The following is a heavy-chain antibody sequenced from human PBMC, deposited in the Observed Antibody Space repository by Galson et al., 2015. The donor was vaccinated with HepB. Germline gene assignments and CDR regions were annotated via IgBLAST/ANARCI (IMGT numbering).Heavy chain of an antibody. CDR2: IKQDGSEK. CDR1: GFTFSSYW. D-gene: IGHD5-18*01. J-gene: IGHJ4*02. V-gene: IGHV3-7*03. Sequence: SLRLSCAASGFTFSSYWMSWVRQAPGKGLEWVANIKQDGSEKYYVDSVKGRFTISRDNAKNSLYLQMNSLRAEDTAVYYCARGPSAMVKSLMGYYFDYWGQGTLVTVSS. CDR3: ARGPSAMVKSLMGYYFDY.